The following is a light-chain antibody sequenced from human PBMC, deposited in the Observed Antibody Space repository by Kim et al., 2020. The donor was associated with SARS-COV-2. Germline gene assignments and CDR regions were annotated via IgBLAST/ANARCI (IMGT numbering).Light chain of an antibody. CDR3: MQGKHWPFT. Sequence: PAASSCRSSQSIVYSDGNSYLNWFHQRTGQSPRRLMYKVSNRDSGVPDRFSGSGSGTDFTLQISRVEAEDVGVYYCMQGKHWPFTFGPGTKVDIK. V-gene: IGKV2-30*01. CDR1: QSIVYSDGNSY. CDR2: KVS. J-gene: IGKJ3*01.